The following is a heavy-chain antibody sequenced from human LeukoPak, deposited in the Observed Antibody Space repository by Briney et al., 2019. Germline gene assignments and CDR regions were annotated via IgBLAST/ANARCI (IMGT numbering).Heavy chain of an antibody. D-gene: IGHD2-2*01. V-gene: IGHV3-7*01. CDR3: ARDLYHENYYYHYMDV. CDR1: GFTFSSYW. Sequence: GGSLRLSCAASGFTFSSYWMSWVRQAPGKGLEWVANIKQDGSEKYCVDSVKGRFTISRDNAKNSLYLQMNSLRVEDTAVYYCARDLYHENYYYHYMDVWGKGTTVTVSS. CDR2: IKQDGSEK. J-gene: IGHJ6*03.